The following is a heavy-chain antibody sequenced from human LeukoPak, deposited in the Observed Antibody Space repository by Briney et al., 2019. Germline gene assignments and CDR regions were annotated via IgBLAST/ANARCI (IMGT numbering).Heavy chain of an antibody. J-gene: IGHJ6*02. CDR1: GFTFSTYA. CDR2: ISSSGSST. V-gene: IGHV3-23*01. Sequence: SGGSLRLSCVASGFTFSTYAMSWVRQAPGKGLEWVSVISSSGSSTYFADSVKGRFTISRDNLKNTLYLQMNSLRAEDTAVYYCARVGPGGGTPAWYYYYGMDVWGQGTTVTVSS. CDR3: ARVGPGGGTPAWYYYYGMDV. D-gene: IGHD2-15*01.